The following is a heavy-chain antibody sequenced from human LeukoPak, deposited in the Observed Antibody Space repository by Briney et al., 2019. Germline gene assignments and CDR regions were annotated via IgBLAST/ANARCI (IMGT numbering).Heavy chain of an antibody. CDR2: IYYSGST. CDR3: AIRRDGYNLYWYFDL. V-gene: IGHV4-39*01. D-gene: IGHD5-24*01. Sequence: PSETLSLTCTVSGGSISSSSYYWGWIRQPPGKGLEWIVSIYYSGSTYYNPSLKSRVTISVVTSKNQFSLKLSSVTAADTAVYYCAIRRDGYNLYWYFDLWGRGTLVTVSS. CDR1: GGSISSSSYY. J-gene: IGHJ2*01.